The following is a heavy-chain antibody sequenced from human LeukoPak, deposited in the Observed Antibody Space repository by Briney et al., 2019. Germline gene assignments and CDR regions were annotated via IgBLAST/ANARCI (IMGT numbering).Heavy chain of an antibody. J-gene: IGHJ3*02. CDR1: GGSISSYY. V-gene: IGHV4-59*01. CDR3: AREREGTYHAFDI. Sequence: SETLSLTCTVSGGSISSYYWSWIRQPPGKGLEWIGYIYYSGSTNYNPSLKSRVTISVDTSKNQFSLKLSSVTAADTAVYYCAREREGTYHAFDIWGQGTMVTVSS. CDR2: IYYSGST.